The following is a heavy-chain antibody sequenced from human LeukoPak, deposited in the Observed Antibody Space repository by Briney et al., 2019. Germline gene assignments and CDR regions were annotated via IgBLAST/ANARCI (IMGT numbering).Heavy chain of an antibody. V-gene: IGHV4-59*05. Sequence: SETLSLTCTVSGGSIRSYYWSWIRQPPRKGLEWIGSIYYSGGTYYNPSLKSPVTISVDTSTNQFSLKLSSVTAADTAVYYCARRPYYYDSSGRFDYWGQGTLVTVSS. CDR1: GGSIRSYY. CDR3: ARRPYYYDSSGRFDY. J-gene: IGHJ4*02. CDR2: IYYSGGT. D-gene: IGHD3-22*01.